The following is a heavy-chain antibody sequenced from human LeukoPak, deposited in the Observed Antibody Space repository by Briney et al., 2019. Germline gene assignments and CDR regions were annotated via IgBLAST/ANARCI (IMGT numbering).Heavy chain of an antibody. CDR1: GGTFSSYA. J-gene: IGHJ2*01. V-gene: IGHV1-69*13. CDR3: ARVLRIQLWSRDNWYFDL. CDR2: IIPIFGTA. D-gene: IGHD5-18*01. Sequence: SVKVSCKASGGTFSSYAISWVRQAPGQGLEWMGGIIPIFGTANYAQKFQGRVTITADESTSTAYMELSSLRSEDTAVYYCARVLRIQLWSRDNWYFDLWGRGTLVTVSS.